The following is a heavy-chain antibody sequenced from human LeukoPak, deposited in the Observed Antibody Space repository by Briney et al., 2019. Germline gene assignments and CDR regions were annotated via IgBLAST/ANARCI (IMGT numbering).Heavy chain of an antibody. CDR1: GGSIIRRNYY. CDR2: SYFSGNT. V-gene: IGHV4-39*01. Sequence: SETLSLTCIVSGGSIIRRNYYWGWIRQSPGKGLEWFGSSYFSGNTYYTPSLKSRVTISVDTSKNQFSQKLSSVTAADTAVYYCARGDYYYDSTDLGAFDIWGQGTMVTVSS. CDR3: ARGDYYYDSTDLGAFDI. D-gene: IGHD3-22*01. J-gene: IGHJ3*02.